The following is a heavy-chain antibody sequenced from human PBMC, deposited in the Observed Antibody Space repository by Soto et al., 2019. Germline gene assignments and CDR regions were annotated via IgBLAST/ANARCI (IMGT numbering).Heavy chain of an antibody. V-gene: IGHV3-23*01. CDR3: AKGTKGKGGSGSSLLRNYYYYMDV. Sequence: GGSLRLSCAASGFTFSSYAMSWVRQAPGKGLEWVSAISGSGGSTYYADSVKGRFTISRDNSKNTLYLPMNSLRAEDTAVYYCAKGTKGKGGSGSSLLRNYYYYMDVWGKGTTVTVSS. CDR2: ISGSGGST. J-gene: IGHJ6*03. CDR1: GFTFSSYA. D-gene: IGHD3-10*01.